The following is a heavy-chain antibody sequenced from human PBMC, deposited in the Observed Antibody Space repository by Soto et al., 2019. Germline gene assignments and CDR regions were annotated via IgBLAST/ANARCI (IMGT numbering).Heavy chain of an antibody. CDR1: RLHFDNYA. CDR2: IRSETYGGTP. V-gene: IGHV3-49*04. D-gene: IGHD3-22*01. J-gene: IGHJ4*02. Sequence: GGSLRLSFTCSRLHFDNYAMSWVRQYTGKGPEWVGFIRSETYGGTPDYAASLRGRFTISRDDSKSIAYLEINSLQTDDTAVYYCTRYYYASSGYYVYWGQGTLVTVSS. CDR3: TRYYYASSGYYVY.